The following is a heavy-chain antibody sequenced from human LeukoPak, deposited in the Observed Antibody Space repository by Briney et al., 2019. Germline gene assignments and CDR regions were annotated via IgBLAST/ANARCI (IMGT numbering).Heavy chain of an antibody. J-gene: IGHJ4*02. Sequence: GASVKVSCKASGGTFSSYAISWVRQAPGQGLEWMGGIIPIFGTANYAQKFQGRVTITTDESTSTAYMELSRLRSEDTAVYYRARTYSSGWLRYFDYWGQGTLVTVSS. CDR1: GGTFSSYA. D-gene: IGHD6-19*01. V-gene: IGHV1-69*05. CDR3: ARTYSSGWLRYFDY. CDR2: IIPIFGTA.